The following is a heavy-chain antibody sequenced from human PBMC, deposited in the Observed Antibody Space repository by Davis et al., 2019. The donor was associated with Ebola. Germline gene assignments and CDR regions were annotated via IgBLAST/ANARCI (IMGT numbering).Heavy chain of an antibody. CDR2: ISWNSGSI. CDR1: GFTFDAYA. J-gene: IGHJ4*02. CDR3: ATDIAVAGTGLFDY. Sequence: GGSLRLSCAASGFTFDAYAMHWVRQAPGKGLEWVSGISWNSGSIGYADSVKGRFTISRDNAKNSLYLQMNSLRAEDTALYYCATDIAVAGTGLFDYWGQGTLVTVSS. V-gene: IGHV3-9*01. D-gene: IGHD6-19*01.